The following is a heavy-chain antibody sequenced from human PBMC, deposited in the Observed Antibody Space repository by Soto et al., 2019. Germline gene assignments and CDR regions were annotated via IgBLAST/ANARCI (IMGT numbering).Heavy chain of an antibody. CDR2: INTGNGKT. CDR1: GYTFTDYA. D-gene: IGHD1-1*01. CDR3: VRFSGIPV. Sequence: ASVKVSCKTSGYTFTDYALHWVRQAPGQGLEWMGWINTGNGKTKYSQNFQGRLTITRDTSATTLYMELSSLRSGDTTVYYCVRFSGIPVWGQGTLVTVSS. J-gene: IGHJ4*02. V-gene: IGHV1-3*04.